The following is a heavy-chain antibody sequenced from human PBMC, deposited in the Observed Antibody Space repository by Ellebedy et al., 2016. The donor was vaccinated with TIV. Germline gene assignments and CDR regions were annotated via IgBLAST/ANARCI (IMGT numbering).Heavy chain of an antibody. J-gene: IGHJ6*02. CDR2: IYPSDSDT. V-gene: IGHV5-51*01. CDR3: ARLLYYGSRGMDV. D-gene: IGHD3-10*01. Sequence: GESLKISCKGSGHSFTSYWIGWVRQMPGKGLEWMGIIYPSDSDTRYNPSFQGQVTISADKSISTAYLQWSSLKASDTAMYYCARLLYYGSRGMDVWGQGTTVTVSS. CDR1: GHSFTSYW.